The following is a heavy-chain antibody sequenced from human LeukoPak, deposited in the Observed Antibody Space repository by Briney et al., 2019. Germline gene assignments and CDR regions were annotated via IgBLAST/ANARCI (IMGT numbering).Heavy chain of an antibody. D-gene: IGHD4-23*01. CDR2: IWSDGSNK. Sequence: GGSLRLSCATSGFTFSSYGMHWVRQAPGKGLEWVAVIWSDGSNKYYADSVKGRFTISRDNSKNTLYLQLNSLRAEDTAVYYCAKSTVAFYYFDNWGQGTRVIVSS. V-gene: IGHV3-33*06. J-gene: IGHJ4*02. CDR3: AKSTVAFYYFDN. CDR1: GFTFSSYG.